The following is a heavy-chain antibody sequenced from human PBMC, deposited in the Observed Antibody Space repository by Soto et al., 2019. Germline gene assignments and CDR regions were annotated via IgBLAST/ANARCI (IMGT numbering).Heavy chain of an antibody. V-gene: IGHV4-61*01. CDR1: FGSVISSRYY. D-gene: IGHD2-21*01. CDR3: ASSSYLSDNSFRNLDT. CDR2: IYYSGST. Sequence: AETLSLTCTFSFGSVISSRYYWSWSRQSPKMGLEWIGYIYYSGSTNYNPSLKRRLTISVDTSKNQFSLELTSVTAADTAIYYCASSSYLSDNSFRNLDTWGQGTLVTVSS. J-gene: IGHJ5*02.